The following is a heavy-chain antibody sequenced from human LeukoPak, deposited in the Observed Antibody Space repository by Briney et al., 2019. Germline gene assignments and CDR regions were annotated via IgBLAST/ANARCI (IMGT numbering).Heavy chain of an antibody. Sequence: GGSLRLSCTASGFTFGDYAMSWFRQAPGKGLEWVGFIRSKAYGGTTEYAASVKGRFTISRDDSKSIAYLQMNSLKTEDTAVYYCTRLQQLGSWYYYYYYMDVWGKGTTVTVSS. CDR2: IRSKAYGGTT. CDR3: TRLQQLGSWYYYYYYMDV. D-gene: IGHD6-13*01. J-gene: IGHJ6*03. V-gene: IGHV3-49*03. CDR1: GFTFGDYA.